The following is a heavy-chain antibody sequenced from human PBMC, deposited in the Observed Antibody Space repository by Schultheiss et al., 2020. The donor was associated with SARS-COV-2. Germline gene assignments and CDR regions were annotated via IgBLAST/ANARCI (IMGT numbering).Heavy chain of an antibody. CDR1: GYTFTGYY. Sequence: ASVKVSCKASGYTFTGYYMHWVRQAPGQGLEWMGRINPNSGGTNYAQKFQGRVTMTRDTSISTAYMELSRLRSDDTAVYYCARAPRTTGNYGMDVWGQGTTVTVSS. D-gene: IGHD4-17*01. CDR2: INPNSGGT. CDR3: ARAPRTTGNYGMDV. J-gene: IGHJ6*02. V-gene: IGHV1-2*06.